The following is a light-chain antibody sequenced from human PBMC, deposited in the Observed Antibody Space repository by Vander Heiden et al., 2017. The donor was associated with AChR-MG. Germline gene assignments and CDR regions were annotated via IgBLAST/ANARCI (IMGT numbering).Light chain of an antibody. J-gene: IGLJ2*01. Sequence: SSELPQDPAVSVALGQTVRITCQGDSLRYFDAAWYRQRPRQAPLFAISGQNIRPAGTHDRFSGSKSGDTAPLTTAGAQAEEDAYYYCNSRDINGDVVFGGGTKLTGL. CDR1: SLRYFD. CDR3: NSRDINGDVV. V-gene: IGLV3-19*01. CDR2: GQN.